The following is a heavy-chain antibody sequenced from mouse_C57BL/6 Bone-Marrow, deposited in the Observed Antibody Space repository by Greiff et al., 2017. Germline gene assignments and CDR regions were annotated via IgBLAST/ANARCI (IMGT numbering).Heavy chain of an antibody. Sequence: QVQLQQPGTELVKPGASVKLSCKASGYTFTSYWMHWVKQRPGQGLEWIGNINPSNGGTNYNEKFKSKATLTVDKYSSTAYMQLSSLTSEDSAVYYCAREGFITTVGYYYAMDYWGQGTSVTVSS. V-gene: IGHV1-53*01. J-gene: IGHJ4*01. CDR3: AREGFITTVGYYYAMDY. CDR1: GYTFTSYW. D-gene: IGHD1-1*01. CDR2: INPSNGGT.